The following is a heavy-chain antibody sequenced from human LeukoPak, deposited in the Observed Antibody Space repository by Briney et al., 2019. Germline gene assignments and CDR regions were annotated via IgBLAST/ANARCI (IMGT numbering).Heavy chain of an antibody. CDR2: INTDGSTT. CDR3: ARLGSSSWNWFDP. V-gene: IGHV3-74*01. CDR1: GFTFSSYW. Sequence: GGSLRLSCAASGFTFSSYWVHWVRQVPGKGPVRVSRINTDGSTTNYADSVKGRFTISRDNAKNTLYLQMNSLRVEDTAVYYCARLGSSSWNWFDPWGQGTLVTVSS. J-gene: IGHJ5*02. D-gene: IGHD6-13*01.